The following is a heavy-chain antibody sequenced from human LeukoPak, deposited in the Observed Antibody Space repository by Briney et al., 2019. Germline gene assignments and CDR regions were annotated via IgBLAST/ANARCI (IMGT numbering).Heavy chain of an antibody. CDR2: IYRSGGT. J-gene: IGHJ4*02. CDR3: ARVSGYSGYVTFDY. D-gene: IGHD5-12*01. CDR1: GFTFSNYE. V-gene: IGHV3-66*01. Sequence: GGSLRLSCAASGFTFSNYEMNWVRQAPGKGLEWVSVIYRSGGTYYAASEKGSFTITREHSKNALYLEMNSLRAGDTAVYYCARVSGYSGYVTFDYWGQGTLVTVSS.